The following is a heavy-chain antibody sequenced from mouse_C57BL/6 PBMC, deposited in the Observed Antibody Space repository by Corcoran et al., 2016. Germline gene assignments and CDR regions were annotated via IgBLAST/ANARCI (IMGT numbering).Heavy chain of an antibody. D-gene: IGHD2-4*01. Sequence: QVQLQQSGAELARPGASVKLSCKASGYTFTSYGISWVKQRTGQGLEWIGEIDPRSGNTYYNEKFKGKATLTADKSSSTAYMELRSLTSEDSAVYFCSRSGDYAFAYWGQGTLVTVSA. CDR2: IDPRSGNT. CDR1: GYTFTSYG. J-gene: IGHJ3*01. CDR3: SRSGDYAFAY. V-gene: IGHV1-81*01.